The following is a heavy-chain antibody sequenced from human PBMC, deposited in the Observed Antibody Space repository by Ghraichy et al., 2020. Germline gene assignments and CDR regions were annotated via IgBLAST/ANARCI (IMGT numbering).Heavy chain of an antibody. D-gene: IGHD3/OR15-3a*01. V-gene: IGHV3-23*01. CDR1: GFTFSSSV. CDR2: MSTSDTDT. CDR3: ATGLYFNY. J-gene: IGHJ4*02. Sequence: GGSLRLSCAASGFTFSSSVLGWVRQAPGKGLEWVSSMSTSDTDTFYADSVKGRITISRDNSNNMLYLQMISLRAEDTAIYYCATGLYFNYWGRGTLVTVSS.